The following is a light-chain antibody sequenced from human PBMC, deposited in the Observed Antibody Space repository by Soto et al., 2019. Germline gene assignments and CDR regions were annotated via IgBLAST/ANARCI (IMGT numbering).Light chain of an antibody. CDR2: GAS. Sequence: EIVLTQSPGTLSLSPGERATLSCRASQSVSSSYLAWYQQKPGQAPRLLIYGASSRATGIPDRFSGSGSGTDFTLTISSLEPEDFAVYYCQQYGSSPGCTFGQGTKLEIK. CDR1: QSVSSSY. V-gene: IGKV3-20*01. CDR3: QQYGSSPGCT. J-gene: IGKJ2*02.